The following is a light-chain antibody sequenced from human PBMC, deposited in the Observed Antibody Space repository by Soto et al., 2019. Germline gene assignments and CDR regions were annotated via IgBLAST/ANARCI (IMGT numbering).Light chain of an antibody. CDR1: SSDIGGYNY. V-gene: IGLV2-14*01. Sequence: QSALTQPASVSGSPGQSIAISCTGSSSDIGGYNYVSWHQQHPGKAPKLMIYDVSNRPSGISNRFSGSKSGNTASLTISGLQAEDEADYYCNSHTSSGAVVVFGGGTKLTVL. J-gene: IGLJ3*02. CDR3: NSHTSSGAVVV. CDR2: DVS.